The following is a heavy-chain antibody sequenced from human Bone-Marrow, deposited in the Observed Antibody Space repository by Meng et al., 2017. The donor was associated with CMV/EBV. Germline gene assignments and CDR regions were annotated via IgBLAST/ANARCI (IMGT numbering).Heavy chain of an antibody. CDR1: GYTFTSYG. CDR2: ISAYNGNT. J-gene: IGHJ3*02. D-gene: IGHD2-2*01. V-gene: IGHV1-18*04. CDR3: ARMPVVPAALAGAFDI. Sequence: ASVKVSCKASGYTFTSYGISWVRQAPGQGLEWMGWISAYNGNTNYAQKFQGRVTMTRDTSTSTVYMELSSLRSEDTAVYYCARMPVVPAALAGAFDIWGQGTMVTVSS.